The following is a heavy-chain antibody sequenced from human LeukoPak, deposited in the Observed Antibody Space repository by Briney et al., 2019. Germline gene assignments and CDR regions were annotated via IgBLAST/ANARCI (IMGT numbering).Heavy chain of an antibody. CDR2: IVVGSGNP. D-gene: IGHD2-15*01. CDR1: GFTFTSSA. V-gene: IGHV1-58*01. Sequence: EASVKVSCKASGFTFTSSAVQWVRQARGQRLEWIGWIVVGSGNPNYAQKFQERVTITRDMSTSTAYMELSSLRSEDTAVYYCAADLVGYCSGSSCGAFDIWGQGTMVTVSS. CDR3: AADLVGYCSGSSCGAFDI. J-gene: IGHJ3*02.